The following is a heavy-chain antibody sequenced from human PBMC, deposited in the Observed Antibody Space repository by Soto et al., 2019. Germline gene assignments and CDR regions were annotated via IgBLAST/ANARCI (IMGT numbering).Heavy chain of an antibody. D-gene: IGHD3-3*01. V-gene: IGHV3-21*01. CDR2: ISSSSSYI. Sequence: GGSLRLSCAASGFTFSSYSMNWVRQAPGKGLEWVSSISSSSSYIYYADSVKGRFTISRDNAKNSLYLQMNSLRAEDTAVYYCARDLRDFWSGPGDGAIDYWGQGTLVTVSS. CDR1: GFTFSSYS. CDR3: ARDLRDFWSGPGDGAIDY. J-gene: IGHJ4*02.